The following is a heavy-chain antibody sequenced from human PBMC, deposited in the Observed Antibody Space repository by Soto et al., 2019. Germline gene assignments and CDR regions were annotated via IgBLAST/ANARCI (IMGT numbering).Heavy chain of an antibody. V-gene: IGHV3-53*02. D-gene: IGHD2-2*01. CDR1: GFTVSTHY. CDR2: IYSGGNT. Sequence: EVQLVETGGGLIQPGASLRLSCAASGFTVSTHYMSWVRQAPGKGLEWVSVIYSGGNTYYADSVKGRFSMSRDKSKKTLFLQMNGLRDEYTAVYYCGRGSSDSDGILWVDYWGQGTLVTVSS. CDR3: GRGSSDSDGILWVDY. J-gene: IGHJ4*02.